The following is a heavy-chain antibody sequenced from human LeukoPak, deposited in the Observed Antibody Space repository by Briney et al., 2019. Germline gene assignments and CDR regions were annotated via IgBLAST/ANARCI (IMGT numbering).Heavy chain of an antibody. CDR3: ARLNVDPPREGYDY. Sequence: SETLSLTCAVYGGSFSGYYWSWIRQPPGKGLEWIGENNHSGSTNYNASLKSRVTISVDTSKNQFSLKLSSVTAADTAVYYCARLNVDPPREGYDYWGQGTLVTVSS. CDR2: NNHSGST. D-gene: IGHD5-24*01. CDR1: GGSFSGYY. V-gene: IGHV4-34*01. J-gene: IGHJ4*02.